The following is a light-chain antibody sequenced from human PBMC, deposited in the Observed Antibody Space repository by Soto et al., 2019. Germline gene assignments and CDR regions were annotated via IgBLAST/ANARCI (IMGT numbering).Light chain of an antibody. Sequence: QSVLTQPASVSGSPGHSITISCTGTSSDVVGYNYVSWYQQHPGKAPKLMIYDVSNRPSGVSNRFSGSKSGNTASLTISGLQAEDEADYYCSSYTSSSSYVFGTGTKVTVL. CDR3: SSYTSSSSYV. CDR2: DVS. V-gene: IGLV2-14*01. J-gene: IGLJ1*01. CDR1: SSDVVGYNY.